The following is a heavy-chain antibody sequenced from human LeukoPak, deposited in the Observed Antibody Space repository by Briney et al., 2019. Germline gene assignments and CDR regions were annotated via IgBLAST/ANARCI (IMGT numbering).Heavy chain of an antibody. CDR1: GFTFSSYA. Sequence: GGSLRLSCAASGFTFSSYAMHWVRQAPGKGLEWVSSISSSSSYIYYADSVKGRFTISRDNAKNCLYLQMNSLRAEDTALYYCVKGAGYYYDSRFDYWGQGTLVTVSS. V-gene: IGHV3-21*04. D-gene: IGHD3-22*01. J-gene: IGHJ4*02. CDR3: VKGAGYYYDSRFDY. CDR2: ISSSSSYI.